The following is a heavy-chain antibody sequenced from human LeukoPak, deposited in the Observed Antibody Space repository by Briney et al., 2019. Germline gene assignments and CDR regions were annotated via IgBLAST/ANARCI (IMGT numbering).Heavy chain of an antibody. CDR1: GYTFTGYY. Sequence: ASVKVFCKASGYTFTGYYMHWVRQAPGQGPEWMGWINPNSGGTNYAQKFLGRVTMNRDTSLSTVYMELSRLRSDDTAVYYCATQATSGWHFSWGQGTLVTVSS. V-gene: IGHV1-2*02. CDR3: ATQATSGWHFS. D-gene: IGHD6-19*01. CDR2: INPNSGGT. J-gene: IGHJ5*02.